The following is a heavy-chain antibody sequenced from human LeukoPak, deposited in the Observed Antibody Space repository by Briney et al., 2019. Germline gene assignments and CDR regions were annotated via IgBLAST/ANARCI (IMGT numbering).Heavy chain of an antibody. J-gene: IGHJ4*02. V-gene: IGHV4-39*07. CDR1: GGSISSSSYY. D-gene: IGHD3-3*01. CDR3: ARGRVAAEWLPYY. CDR2: INHSGST. Sequence: SETLSLTCTVSGGSISSSSYYWGWIRQPPGKGLEWIGEINHSGSTNYNPSLKSRVTISVDTSKNQFSLKLSSVTAADTAVYYCARGRVAAEWLPYYWGQGTLVTVSS.